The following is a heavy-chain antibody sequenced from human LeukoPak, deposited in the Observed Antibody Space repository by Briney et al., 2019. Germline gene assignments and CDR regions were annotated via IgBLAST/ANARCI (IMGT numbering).Heavy chain of an antibody. CDR3: TRETGSYYSLGY. D-gene: IGHD1-26*01. CDR2: INSDGSST. V-gene: IGHV3-74*01. CDR1: GFTFSSYW. Sequence: GGSLRLSCAASGFTFSSYWMHWVRQAPRKGPVWVSRINSDGSSTSYADSVKGRFTISRDNAKNTLYLQMDSLRAEDTAMYYCTRETGSYYSLGYWGQGTLGTVSS. J-gene: IGHJ4*02.